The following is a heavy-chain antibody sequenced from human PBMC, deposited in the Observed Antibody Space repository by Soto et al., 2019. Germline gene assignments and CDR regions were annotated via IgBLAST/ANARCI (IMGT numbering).Heavy chain of an antibody. CDR3: ARRLWFGEKTWVFDY. CDR2: IYYSGST. V-gene: IGHV4-59*08. CDR1: GGSISSYY. D-gene: IGHD3-10*01. Sequence: SETLSLTCTVSGGSISSYYWSWIRQPPGKGLEWIGYIYYSGSTNYNPSLKSRVTISVDTSKNQFSLKLSSVTAADTAVYYCARRLWFGEKTWVFDYWGQGTLVTVSS. J-gene: IGHJ4*02.